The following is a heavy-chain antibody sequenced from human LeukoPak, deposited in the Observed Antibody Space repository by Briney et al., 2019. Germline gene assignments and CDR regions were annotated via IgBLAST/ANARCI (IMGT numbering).Heavy chain of an antibody. Sequence: GGSLRLSCAASGFTFSRYWMSWVRQAPGKGVEWVANIKQDGSEKYYVDSVKGRFTISRDNAKNSLYLQMNSLRAEDTAVYYCARWAQFDWLLSVDYYFDYWGQGTLVTVSS. CDR3: ARWAQFDWLLSVDYYFDY. CDR2: IKQDGSEK. J-gene: IGHJ4*02. V-gene: IGHV3-7*01. CDR1: GFTFSRYW. D-gene: IGHD3-9*01.